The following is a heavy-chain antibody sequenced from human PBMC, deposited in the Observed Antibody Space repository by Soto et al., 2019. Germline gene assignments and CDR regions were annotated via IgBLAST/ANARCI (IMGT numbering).Heavy chain of an antibody. Sequence: PSETLSLTCTVSGGSISSSSYYWGWIRQPPXKGLEWIGSIYYSRSTYYNPSLKSRVTISVDTSKNQFSLKLSSVTAADTAVYYCARNYGSGSYIMGYYYGMDVWGQGTTVTVCS. J-gene: IGHJ6*02. D-gene: IGHD3-10*01. CDR2: IYYSRST. CDR3: ARNYGSGSYIMGYYYGMDV. CDR1: GGSISSSSYY. V-gene: IGHV4-39*01.